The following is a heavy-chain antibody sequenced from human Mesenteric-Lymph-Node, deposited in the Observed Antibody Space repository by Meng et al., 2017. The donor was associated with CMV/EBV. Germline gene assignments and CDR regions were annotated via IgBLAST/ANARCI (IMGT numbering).Heavy chain of an antibody. D-gene: IGHD2-2*01. J-gene: IGHJ5*02. CDR2: MNPNSGNT. CDR3: ASYYCSSTSCLP. V-gene: IGHV1-8*02. CDR1: AYTFTGYH. Sequence: ASVKVSCKASAYTFTGYHIHWVRQAPGQGLEWMGWMNPNSGNTGYAQKFQGRVTMTRNTSISTAYMELSSLRSEDTAVYYCASYYCSSTSCLPWGQGTLVTVSS.